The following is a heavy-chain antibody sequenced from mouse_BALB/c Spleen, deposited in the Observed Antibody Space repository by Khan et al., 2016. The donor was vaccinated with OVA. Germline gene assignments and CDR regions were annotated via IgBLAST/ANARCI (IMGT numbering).Heavy chain of an antibody. Sequence: EVELVESGGDLVKPGGSLKLSCAASGFTFSTYGMSWVRQTPDKRLEWVATVSTGGGYTYSPDSVTGRFTISRDNAKNTLYLQMRVLKSADTAMFYCTRLAYYYDSEGFAYWGQGTLVTVSA. CDR1: GFTFSTYG. V-gene: IGHV5-6*01. D-gene: IGHD1-1*02. J-gene: IGHJ3*01. CDR2: VSTGGGYT. CDR3: TRLAYYYDSEGFAY.